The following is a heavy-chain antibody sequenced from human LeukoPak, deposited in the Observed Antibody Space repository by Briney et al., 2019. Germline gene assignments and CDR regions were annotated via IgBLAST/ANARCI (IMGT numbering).Heavy chain of an antibody. V-gene: IGHV4-59*01. D-gene: IGHD3-22*01. J-gene: IGHJ4*02. CDR3: ARVRDRGSYFYDFDY. CDR2: IHYSGST. CDR1: GGSINSYY. Sequence: SETLSLTCTVSGGSINSYYWSWIRQPPGKGLEWIGCIHYSGSTNYNPSLKSRVTISVDTSKNQFSLRLSSVTAADTAVYYCARVRDRGSYFYDFDYWGQGTLLTVPS.